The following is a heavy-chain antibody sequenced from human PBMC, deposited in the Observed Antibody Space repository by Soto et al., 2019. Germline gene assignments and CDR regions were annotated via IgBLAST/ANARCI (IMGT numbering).Heavy chain of an antibody. J-gene: IGHJ4*02. CDR3: ARDLGPRLVRGVISGSPDY. D-gene: IGHD3-10*01. V-gene: IGHV3-30-3*01. Sequence: GGSLRLSCAASGFTFSSYAMHWVRQAPGKGLEWVAVISYDGSNKYYADSVKGRFTISRANSKNTLYLQMNSLRAEDTAVYYCARDLGPRLVRGVISGSPDYWGQGTLVTVSS. CDR2: ISYDGSNK. CDR1: GFTFSSYA.